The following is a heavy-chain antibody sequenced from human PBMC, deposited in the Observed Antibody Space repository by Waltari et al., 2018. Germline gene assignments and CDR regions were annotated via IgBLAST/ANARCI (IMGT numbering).Heavy chain of an antibody. CDR1: GGSISSGDYY. CDR3: ARGGGYCTGGVCYSFDY. V-gene: IGHV4-30-4*08. Sequence: QVQLQESGPGLVKPSQTLSLTCTVSGGSISSGDYYWSWIRQPPGKGLEWIGYIYYSGSTYDNPSLKSRVTISVDTSKNQFSLKLSSVTAADTAVYYCARGGGYCTGGVCYSFDYWGQGTLVTVSS. D-gene: IGHD2-8*02. J-gene: IGHJ4*02. CDR2: IYYSGST.